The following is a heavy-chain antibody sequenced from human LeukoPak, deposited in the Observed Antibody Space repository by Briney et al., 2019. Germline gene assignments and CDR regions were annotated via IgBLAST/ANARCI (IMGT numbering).Heavy chain of an antibody. Sequence: GGSLRLSCAASGFTFSSYGMHWVRQAPGKGLEWVAVIWYDGSNKYYADSVKGRFTISRDNSKNTLYLQMNSLRAEDTAVYYCARSREGYYFDYWSQGTLVTVSS. V-gene: IGHV3-33*01. D-gene: IGHD1-26*01. CDR1: GFTFSSYG. CDR3: ARSREGYYFDY. CDR2: IWYDGSNK. J-gene: IGHJ4*02.